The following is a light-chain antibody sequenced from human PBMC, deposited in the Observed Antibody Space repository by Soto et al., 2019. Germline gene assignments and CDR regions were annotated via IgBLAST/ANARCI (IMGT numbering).Light chain of an antibody. V-gene: IGLV2-14*01. CDR3: SSYTSSSTRLYV. J-gene: IGLJ1*01. CDR1: SSDVGGYNY. CDR2: EVS. Sequence: QSVLTQPASVSGSPGQSITISCTGTSSDVGGYNYVSWYQQHPGKAPKLMIYEVSNRPSGVSNRFSGSKSGNTASLTISGLQAEDEADYYCSSYTSSSTRLYVFGTGTKLT.